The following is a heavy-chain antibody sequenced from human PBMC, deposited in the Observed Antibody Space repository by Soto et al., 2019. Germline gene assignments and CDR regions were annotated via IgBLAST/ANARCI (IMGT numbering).Heavy chain of an antibody. V-gene: IGHV1-18*01. CDR3: ARCAYCSGDSCHSRISDY. CDR2: ISAYNGNT. D-gene: IGHD2-15*01. J-gene: IGHJ4*02. Sequence: QVQLVQSGAEVKKPGASVKVSCKASGYTFINYGLSWVRQAPGQGLEWMGWISAYNGNTNYAQKFQGRVTMTTDTSTSTAYMELRSLRSDYTAVYYCARCAYCSGDSCHSRISDYWGQGTLVGVSS. CDR1: GYTFINYG.